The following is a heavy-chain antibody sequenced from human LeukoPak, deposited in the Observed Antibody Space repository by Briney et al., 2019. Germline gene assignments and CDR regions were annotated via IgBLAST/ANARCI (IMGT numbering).Heavy chain of an antibody. Sequence: GASVKASFKASGYTFTIYGISGVRQAPGQGLEWMGWISAYNGNTNYAQKLQGRVTMTTDTSTSTAYMELRSLRCDDTAVYYCARGYCSSTSCYAFWNYWGQGTLVTVSS. CDR3: ARGYCSSTSCYAFWNY. D-gene: IGHD2-2*01. CDR1: GYTFTIYG. J-gene: IGHJ4*02. CDR2: ISAYNGNT. V-gene: IGHV1-18*01.